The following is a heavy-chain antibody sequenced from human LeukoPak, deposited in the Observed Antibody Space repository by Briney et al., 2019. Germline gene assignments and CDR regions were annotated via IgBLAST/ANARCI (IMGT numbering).Heavy chain of an antibody. D-gene: IGHD3-22*01. CDR3: AKDGTYYYDSSGYYPNWFDP. Sequence: GGSLRLSCAASGFTFSSYGMSWVRQAPGKGLEWVSAISGSGGNTYYADSVKGRFTISRDNSKNTLYLQMNSLRAEDTAVYYCAKDGTYYYDSSGYYPNWFDPWGQGTLVTVSS. CDR1: GFTFSSYG. J-gene: IGHJ5*02. CDR2: ISGSGGNT. V-gene: IGHV3-23*01.